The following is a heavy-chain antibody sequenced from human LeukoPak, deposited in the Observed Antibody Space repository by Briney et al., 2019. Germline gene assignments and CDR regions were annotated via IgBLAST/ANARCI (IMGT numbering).Heavy chain of an antibody. CDR1: GYDFSNYY. J-gene: IGHJ4*02. Sequence: GESLKISCQASGYDFSNYYIGWVRQMPGKGLEWMGIIHPGNSDDKYSPSFQGQVTISADRPINTVYLQWSSLKASDRGMYYCVRMEYGVDFRGGSCYSGWYYFDFWGQGTLVTVSS. V-gene: IGHV5-51*04. CDR3: VRMEYGVDFRGGSCYSGWYYFDF. D-gene: IGHD2-15*01. CDR2: IHPGNSDD.